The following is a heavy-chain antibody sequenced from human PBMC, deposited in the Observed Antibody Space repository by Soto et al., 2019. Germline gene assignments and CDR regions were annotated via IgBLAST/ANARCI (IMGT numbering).Heavy chain of an antibody. CDR2: IWYDGSNK. Sequence: GGSLRLSCAASGFTFSSYGMHWVRQAPGKGLEWVAVIWYDGSNKYYADSVKGRFTISRDNSKNTLYLQMNSLRAEDTAVYYCARVPGGRITIFGVVTPPYYYGMDVWGQGTTVTVSS. J-gene: IGHJ6*02. D-gene: IGHD3-3*01. CDR3: ARVPGGRITIFGVVTPPYYYGMDV. CDR1: GFTFSSYG. V-gene: IGHV3-33*01.